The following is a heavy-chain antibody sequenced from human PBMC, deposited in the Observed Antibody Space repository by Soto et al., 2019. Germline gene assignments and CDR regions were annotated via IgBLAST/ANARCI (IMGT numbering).Heavy chain of an antibody. V-gene: IGHV1-18*01. CDR2: ISAYNGNT. J-gene: IGHJ4*02. Sequence: QVQLVQSGAEVKKPGASVKVSCKASGYTFTSYGISWVRQAPGQGLEWMGWISAYNGNTNYAQKLQGRVTMTTDTSTSTAYMELRSLRSDDTAVYDCARERTEPRYNWNSIFDYGGQGTLVTVSS. CDR3: ARERTEPRYNWNSIFDY. CDR1: GYTFTSYG. D-gene: IGHD1-7*01.